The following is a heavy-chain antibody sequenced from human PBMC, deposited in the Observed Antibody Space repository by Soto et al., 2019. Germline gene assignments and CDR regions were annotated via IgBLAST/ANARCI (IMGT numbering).Heavy chain of an antibody. V-gene: IGHV5-10-1*01. CDR3: ARHQASDYYYGMDV. Sequence: PGESLKISCKGSGYSFTSYWSSWVRQMPGKGLEWMGRIDPSDSYTNYSPSFQGHITISADKSISTAYLQWSSLKASDTAMYYCARHQASDYYYGMDVWGQGTTVTVSS. CDR2: IDPSDSYT. J-gene: IGHJ6*02. CDR1: GYSFTSYW.